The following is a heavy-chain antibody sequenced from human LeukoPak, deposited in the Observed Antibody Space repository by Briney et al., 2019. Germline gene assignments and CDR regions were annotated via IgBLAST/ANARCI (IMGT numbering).Heavy chain of an antibody. V-gene: IGHV3-7*05. D-gene: IGHD5-24*01. J-gene: IGHJ5*02. CDR3: ARASDPWLQLT. CDR1: GFTFSNYW. CDR2: IKQDGSEK. Sequence: SGGSLRLSCAASGFTFSNYWMIWVRQAPGKGLEWVGNIKQDGSEKRYADSVRGRFSISRDNAQTPLYLQMNSLRAEDTAVYYCARASDPWLQLTWGQGTLVTVSS.